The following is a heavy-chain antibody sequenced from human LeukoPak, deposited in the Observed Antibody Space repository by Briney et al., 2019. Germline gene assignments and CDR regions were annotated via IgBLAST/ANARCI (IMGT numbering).Heavy chain of an antibody. CDR2: IYHGGPT. D-gene: IGHD3-22*01. J-gene: IGHJ4*02. Sequence: PSETLSLTCTVSGGSITSNYHYWGWIRQPPGKGLEWMGNIYHGGPTYYSPSLQSRITISVDTSKNQFYVELRSVTAADTAVYYCARLLGSSYYSFDSWSQGTLVTVSS. V-gene: IGHV4-39*01. CDR1: GGSITSNYHY. CDR3: ARLLGSSYYSFDS.